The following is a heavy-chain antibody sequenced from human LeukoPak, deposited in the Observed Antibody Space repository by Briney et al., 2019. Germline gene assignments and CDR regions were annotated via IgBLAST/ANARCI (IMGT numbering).Heavy chain of an antibody. CDR3: ASNAVGATSDAFDI. CDR2: IYPGDSDT. Sequence: GESLKISCKGSGYSFTIYWIGWVRQMPGKGLEWMGIIYPGDSDTRYSPSFQGQVTFSADKSISTAYLQWSSLKASDAAMYYCASNAVGATSDAFDIWGQGTMVTVSS. CDR1: GYSFTIYW. J-gene: IGHJ3*02. D-gene: IGHD1-26*01. V-gene: IGHV5-51*01.